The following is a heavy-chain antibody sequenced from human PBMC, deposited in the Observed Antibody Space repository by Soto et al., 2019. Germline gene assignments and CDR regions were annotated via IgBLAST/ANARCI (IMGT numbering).Heavy chain of an antibody. Sequence: QVQLVESGGGVVQPGRSLRLSCAASGFTFSSYAMHWVRQAPGKGLEWVAVISYDGSNKYYADSVKGRFTISRDNSKNTLYLQMNSLRAEDTAVYYCAGVLYRLGYYYYYGMDVWGQGTTVTVSS. V-gene: IGHV3-30-3*01. CDR2: ISYDGSNK. D-gene: IGHD2-15*01. CDR1: GFTFSSYA. J-gene: IGHJ6*02. CDR3: AGVLYRLGYYYYYGMDV.